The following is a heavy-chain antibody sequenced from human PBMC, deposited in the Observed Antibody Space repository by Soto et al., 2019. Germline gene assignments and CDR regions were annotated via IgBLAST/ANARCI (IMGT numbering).Heavy chain of an antibody. CDR2: ISSSSSYI. CDR3: ARDRRYCTNGVCEYYYYGMDV. J-gene: IGHJ6*02. CDR1: GFTFSSYS. D-gene: IGHD2-8*01. V-gene: IGHV3-21*01. Sequence: GGSLRLSCAASGFTFSSYSMNWVRQAPGKGLEWVSSISSSSSYIYYADSVKGRFTISRDNAKNSLYLQMNSLRAEDTAVYYCARDRRYCTNGVCEYYYYGMDVWGQGTTVTVSS.